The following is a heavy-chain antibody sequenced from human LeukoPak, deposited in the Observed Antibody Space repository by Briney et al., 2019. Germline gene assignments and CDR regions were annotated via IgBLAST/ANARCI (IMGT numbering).Heavy chain of an antibody. CDR1: GFTFSSYA. CDR3: AKHIGSHGRGLEH. CDR2: ISVSGGST. J-gene: IGHJ4*02. Sequence: GGSLRLSCAASGFTFSSYAMSWVRQAPGKGLEWVSGISVSGGSTYYADSVKGRFTISRDNSKNTVYLQMNSLRAEDTAVYYCAKHIGSHGRGLEHWGQGTLVTVSS. V-gene: IGHV3-23*01. D-gene: IGHD1-26*01.